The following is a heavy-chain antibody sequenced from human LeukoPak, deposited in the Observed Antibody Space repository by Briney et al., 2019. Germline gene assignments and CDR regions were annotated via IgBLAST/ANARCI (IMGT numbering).Heavy chain of an antibody. D-gene: IGHD5-12*01. CDR2: ISYDGSDK. V-gene: IGHV3-30*03. CDR1: GFTFSSYG. Sequence: GGSLRLSCAASGFTFSSYGMYWVRQAPGKGLEWVAVISYDGSDKFYADSVKGRFTISRDSSKNTLYLQMNSLRPEDTAVYYCARARPSMWIDYWGQGTLVTVSS. CDR3: ARARPSMWIDY. J-gene: IGHJ4*02.